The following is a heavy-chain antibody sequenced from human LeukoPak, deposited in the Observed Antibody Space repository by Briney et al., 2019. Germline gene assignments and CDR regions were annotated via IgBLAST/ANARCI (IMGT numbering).Heavy chain of an antibody. Sequence: PSETLSLTCTVSGGSISSYYWSWIRQPPGKGLEWIGYIYYSGSTNYNPSLKSRVTISVDTSKNQFSLKLSSVTAADTAVYYCARRGDILTGYPFDYWGQGTLVTVSS. D-gene: IGHD3-9*01. CDR2: IYYSGST. V-gene: IGHV4-59*08. CDR3: ARRGDILTGYPFDY. CDR1: GGSISSYY. J-gene: IGHJ4*02.